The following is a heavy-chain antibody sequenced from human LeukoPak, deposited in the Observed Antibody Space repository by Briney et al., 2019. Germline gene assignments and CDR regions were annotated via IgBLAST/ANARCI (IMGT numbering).Heavy chain of an antibody. V-gene: IGHV3-30*18. D-gene: IGHD3-3*01. J-gene: IGHJ4*02. CDR1: GFTFSSYG. CDR3: AKDQTVPRITIFGVVDY. CDR2: ISYDGSNK. Sequence: PGGSLRLSCAASGFTFSSYGMHWVRQAPGKGLEWVAVISYDGSNKYYADSVKGRFTISGDNSKNTLYLQMNSLRAEDTAVYYCAKDQTVPRITIFGVVDYWGQGTLVTVSS.